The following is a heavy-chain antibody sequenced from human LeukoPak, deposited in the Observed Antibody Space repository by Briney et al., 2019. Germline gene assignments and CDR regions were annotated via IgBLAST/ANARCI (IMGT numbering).Heavy chain of an antibody. Sequence: WASVKVSCKASGGTFSSYAISWVRQAPGQGLEWVGGIIPIFGTANYAQKFQGRVTITADESTSTAYMELSSLRSEDTAVYSCAREWGGEYDILTPNWFDPWGQGTLVTVSS. CDR1: GGTFSSYA. J-gene: IGHJ5*02. D-gene: IGHD3-9*01. CDR2: IIPIFGTA. CDR3: AREWGGEYDILTPNWFDP. V-gene: IGHV1-69*13.